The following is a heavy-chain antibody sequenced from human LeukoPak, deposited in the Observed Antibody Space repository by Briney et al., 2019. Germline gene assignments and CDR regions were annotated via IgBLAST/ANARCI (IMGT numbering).Heavy chain of an antibody. V-gene: IGHV1-69*10. CDR1: GGTFSSYA. CDR2: IIPILGIA. CDR3: ARADDIAPDYYYYGMDV. D-gene: IGHD3-9*01. J-gene: IGHJ6*02. Sequence: SVKVSCKASGGTFSSYAISWVRQAPGQGLERMGRIIPILGIANYAQKFQGRVTITADKSTSTAYMELSSLRSEDTAVYYCARADDIAPDYYYYGMDVWGQGTTVTVSS.